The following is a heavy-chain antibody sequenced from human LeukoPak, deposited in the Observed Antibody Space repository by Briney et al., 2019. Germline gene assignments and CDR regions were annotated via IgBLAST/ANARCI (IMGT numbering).Heavy chain of an antibody. D-gene: IGHD3-10*01. CDR3: AKSKGFAAMYYFDY. Sequence: GGSLRLSCVASGFTLRDYAMHWVRQVPGKGLEWISGISFNSDRIDYADSAKGRFTISRDNANNSLYLQMNSLTTEDTAWYFCAKSKGFAAMYYFDYWGQGALVTVSS. J-gene: IGHJ4*02. CDR1: GFTLRDYA. V-gene: IGHV3-9*01. CDR2: ISFNSDRI.